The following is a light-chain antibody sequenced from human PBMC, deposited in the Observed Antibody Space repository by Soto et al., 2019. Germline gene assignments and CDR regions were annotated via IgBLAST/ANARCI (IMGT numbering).Light chain of an antibody. CDR3: QQYGISLT. CDR1: HSVSSNY. CDR2: DAS. V-gene: IGKV3-20*01. Sequence: EIVLTQSPGTLSLSPGERATLSCRSSHSVSSNYLAWYQQKPGQAPRLLIYDASSRATGIPDRFSGSGSGTDFTLTISRMEPVDFAVYYCQQYGISLTFGQGTKVEIK. J-gene: IGKJ1*01.